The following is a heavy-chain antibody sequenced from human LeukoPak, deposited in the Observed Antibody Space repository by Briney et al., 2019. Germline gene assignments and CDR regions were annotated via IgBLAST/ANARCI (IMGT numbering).Heavy chain of an antibody. CDR1: GFTFSDHY. V-gene: IGHV3-72*01. CDR2: IRNKVNSHTT. D-gene: IGHD3-10*01. CDR3: ARGLQVLLWFGDERPFDP. Sequence: GGSLRLSCAASGFTFSDHYMDWVRQAPGKGLEWVGRIRNKVNSHTTEYSASVKGRFTISRDDSTNSVYLQMNSLKTEDTAVYYCARGLQVLLWFGDERPFDPWGQGTLVTVSS. J-gene: IGHJ5*02.